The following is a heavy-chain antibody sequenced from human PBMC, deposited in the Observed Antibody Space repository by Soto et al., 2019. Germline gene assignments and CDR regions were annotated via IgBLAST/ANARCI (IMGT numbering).Heavy chain of an antibody. CDR2: LSVNGGGP. D-gene: IGHD1-26*01. V-gene: IGHV3-23*01. J-gene: IGHJ4*02. CDR3: AEGRETTTSAKFCFDN. Sequence: EVRLLESGGGLVQPGGSLRLSCAASGFSFSSYDMTWVRQAPGQGLEWVSSLSVNGGGPYYADSVRGRFTMSRVNSKNTLAREMSGLRADDSAVYYCAEGRETTTSAKFCFDNWGQGTLGTVSS. CDR1: GFSFSSYD.